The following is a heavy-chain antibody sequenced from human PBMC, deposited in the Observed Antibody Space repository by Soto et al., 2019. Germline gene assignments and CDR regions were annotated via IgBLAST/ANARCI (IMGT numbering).Heavy chain of an antibody. J-gene: IGHJ4*02. CDR3: ARAESSSWYFDY. D-gene: IGHD6-13*01. V-gene: IGHV4-30-2*01. Sequence: SETLSLTCAVSGGSISSGGYPWSWIRQPPGKGLEWIGYIYHSGSTYYNPSLKSRVTISVDRSKNQFSLKLSSVTAADTAVYYCARAESSSWYFDYWGQGTLVTVSS. CDR2: IYHSGST. CDR1: GGSISSGGYP.